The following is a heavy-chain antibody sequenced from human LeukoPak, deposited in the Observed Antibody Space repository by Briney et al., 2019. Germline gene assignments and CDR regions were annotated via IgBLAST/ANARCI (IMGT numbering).Heavy chain of an antibody. D-gene: IGHD3/OR15-3a*01. J-gene: IGHJ4*02. Sequence: AGGSLRLSCAASGFTFSSYAMSWVRQAPGKGLEWVSAISGSGGSTYYADSVKGRFTISRDNSKNTLYLQMNSLRAEDTAVYYCAKDGTELYYFDYWRQGTLVTVSS. CDR1: GFTFSSYA. CDR3: AKDGTELYYFDY. CDR2: ISGSGGST. V-gene: IGHV3-23*01.